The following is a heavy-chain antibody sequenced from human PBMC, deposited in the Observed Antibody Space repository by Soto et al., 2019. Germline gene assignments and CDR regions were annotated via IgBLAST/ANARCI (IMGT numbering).Heavy chain of an antibody. D-gene: IGHD2-15*01. V-gene: IGHV4-34*01. Sequence: PSETLSLTCAVYGGSFSGYYWSWIRQPPGKGLEWIGEINHSGSTNYNPSLKSRVTISVDTSKNQFSLKLSSVTAADTAVYYCARRKVVVHGAFDIWGQGTMVTVSS. CDR3: ARRKVVVHGAFDI. J-gene: IGHJ3*02. CDR2: INHSGST. CDR1: GGSFSGYY.